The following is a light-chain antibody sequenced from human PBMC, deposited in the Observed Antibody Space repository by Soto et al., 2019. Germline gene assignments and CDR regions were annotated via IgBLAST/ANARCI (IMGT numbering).Light chain of an antibody. V-gene: IGLV2-14*01. CDR1: SMNVGVNNY. CDR3: NSSTSSSTLPYV. Sequence: QSALTQPPSLSGPLGKRFTVPCPGTSMNVGVNNYVSWYQQHQGKAPKVSIYDASNRPSGVPNRCSGSKSGNTASLPISGLQAEDEADYYCNSSTSSSTLPYVFGTGTKVTVL. J-gene: IGLJ1*01. CDR2: DAS.